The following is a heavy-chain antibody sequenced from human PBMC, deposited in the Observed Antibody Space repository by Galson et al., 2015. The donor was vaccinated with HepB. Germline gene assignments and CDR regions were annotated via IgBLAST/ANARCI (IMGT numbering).Heavy chain of an antibody. CDR3: ARHYDPTARPLWYLDV. J-gene: IGHJ2*01. D-gene: IGHD3-3*01. V-gene: IGHV3-7*01. CDR1: TFTFGAYW. Sequence: SLRLSCAASTFTFGAYWMTWVRQAPGMGLEWVASIKQDGSEKYYVDSAKGRLTISRDNDKTSLYLQMNSLRAEDTAVYYCARHYDPTARPLWYLDVWGRGTLVTVSS. CDR2: IKQDGSEK.